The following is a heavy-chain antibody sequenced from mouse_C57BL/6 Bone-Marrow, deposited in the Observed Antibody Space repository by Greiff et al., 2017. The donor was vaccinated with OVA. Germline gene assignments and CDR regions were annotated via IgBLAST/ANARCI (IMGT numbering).Heavy chain of an antibody. V-gene: IGHV14-4*01. CDR3: TACGSSPWFAY. CDR1: GFTFKDDY. Sequence: VQLQQSGAELVRPGASVKLSCTASGFTFKDDYMHWVKQRPEQGLEWIGWIDPENGDTEYASKFKGKATLTADTSSNTAYLQLSSLTSEDAAVYYCTACGSSPWFAYWGQGTLVTVSA. D-gene: IGHD1-1*01. J-gene: IGHJ3*01. CDR2: IDPENGDT.